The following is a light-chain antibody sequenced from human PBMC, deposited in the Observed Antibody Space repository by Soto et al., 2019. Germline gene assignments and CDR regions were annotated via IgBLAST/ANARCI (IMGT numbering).Light chain of an antibody. Sequence: AIQMTQSPSSLSASVGDRVTITCRASQGIRNDLGWYQQKPGKAPKLLIYAASILQNGVPSRFSGSKSGTDLTLPIRSLQSKDFATYSCLQAYTYPQTFRKGNKVEI. V-gene: IGKV1-6*01. CDR2: AAS. CDR3: LQAYTYPQT. J-gene: IGKJ1*01. CDR1: QGIRND.